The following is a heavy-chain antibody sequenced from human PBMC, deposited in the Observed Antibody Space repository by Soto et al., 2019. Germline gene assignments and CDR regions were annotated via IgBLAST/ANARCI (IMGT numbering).Heavy chain of an antibody. D-gene: IGHD3-9*01. Sequence: GGSLRLSCAASGFTFSSYAMSWVRQAPGKGLEWVSAISGSGGSTYYADSVKGRFTISRDNSKNTLYLQMNSLRAEDTAVYYCAKDGHPLNPLTGYYRLGCFDTWGQGTLATVSS. V-gene: IGHV3-23*01. J-gene: IGHJ5*02. CDR1: GFTFSSYA. CDR2: ISGSGGST. CDR3: AKDGHPLNPLTGYYRLGCFDT.